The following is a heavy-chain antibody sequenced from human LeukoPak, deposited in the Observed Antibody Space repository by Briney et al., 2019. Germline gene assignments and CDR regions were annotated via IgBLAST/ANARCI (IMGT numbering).Heavy chain of an antibody. J-gene: IGHJ3*02. D-gene: IGHD3-22*01. V-gene: IGHV3-48*04. CDR2: ISSSGNTI. CDR1: AFTFSSYG. CDR3: ARESPPQYSYDSSSYLGPMDAFDI. Sequence: GGSLRLSCAASAFTFSSYGMHWVRQAPGKGLEWVSYISSSGNTIYYADSVKGRFTIPRDNAKNSLYLQMNSLRAEDTAVYYCARESPPQYSYDSSSYLGPMDAFDIWGQGTMVTVSS.